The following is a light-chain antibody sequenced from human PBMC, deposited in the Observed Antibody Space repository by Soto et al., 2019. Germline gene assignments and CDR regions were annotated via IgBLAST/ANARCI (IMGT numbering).Light chain of an antibody. Sequence: QAVLTQPPSASGSPGQSVTISCTGTKNDIGVYDFVSWYQHHPGKAPRLIIYEVDQRPSGVPDRFSGSKSGNTASLTVSGMQAADEADYLCKSYAGSNTYVFGSGSKVTVL. CDR1: KNDIGVYDF. V-gene: IGLV2-8*01. J-gene: IGLJ1*01. CDR3: KSYAGSNTYV. CDR2: EVD.